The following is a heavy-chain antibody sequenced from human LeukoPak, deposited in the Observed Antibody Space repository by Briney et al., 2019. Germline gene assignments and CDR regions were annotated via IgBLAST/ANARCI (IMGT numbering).Heavy chain of an antibody. CDR1: GFTFSNAW. CDR3: TTDDYDFWSGYPY. D-gene: IGHD3-3*01. V-gene: IGHV3-15*01. Sequence: PGGSLRLSCAASGFTFSNAWMSWVRQAPGKGLEWVGRIKSKTDGGTTDYAAPVKGRFTISRDDSKNTLYLQMNSLKTEDTAVYYCTTDDYDFWSGYPYWGQGTLVTVSS. J-gene: IGHJ4*02. CDR2: IKSKTDGGTT.